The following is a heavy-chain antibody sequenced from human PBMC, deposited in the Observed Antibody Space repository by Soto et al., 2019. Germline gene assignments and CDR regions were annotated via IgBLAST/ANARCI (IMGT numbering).Heavy chain of an antibody. CDR2: IIPIFGTA. V-gene: IGHV1-69*06. J-gene: IGHJ5*02. D-gene: IGHD2-15*01. Sequence: ASVKVSCKASGGTFSSYAISWVRQAPGQGLEWMGGIIPIFGTANYAQKFQGRVTITADKSTSTAYMELSSLRSGDTAVYYCASYCSGGSCYSNWFDPWGQGTLVTVSS. CDR3: ASYCSGGSCYSNWFDP. CDR1: GGTFSSYA.